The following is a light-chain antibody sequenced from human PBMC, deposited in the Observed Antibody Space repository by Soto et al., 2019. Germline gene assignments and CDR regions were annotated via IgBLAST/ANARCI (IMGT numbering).Light chain of an antibody. J-gene: IGKJ1*01. CDR1: QIISTY. CDR2: AAS. Sequence: DIQMTQSPSSLSASVGDRVTITCRASQIISTYLNWYQQRAGLAPRLLIYAASSLQSGTPSRFSGSGSGTDFTLTISTLQPEDFATYYCQQSYSTPWTFGQGTKVDIK. V-gene: IGKV1-39*01. CDR3: QQSYSTPWT.